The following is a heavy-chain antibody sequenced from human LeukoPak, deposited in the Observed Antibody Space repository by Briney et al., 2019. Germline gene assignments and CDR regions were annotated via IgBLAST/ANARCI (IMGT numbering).Heavy chain of an antibody. CDR2: IGPTGFDR. V-gene: IGHV3-21*06. J-gene: IGHJ4*02. D-gene: IGHD1-14*01. Sequence: GGSLRLSCTTSGLTFYTSGFNWVRQAPGKGLEWVGSIGPTGFDRYHADSIKGRFTISRDNANNFLYLQMDSLRAEDTAVYYCATETNGRHYDYWGQGTLLPVSS. CDR3: ATETNGRHYDY. CDR1: GLTFYTSG.